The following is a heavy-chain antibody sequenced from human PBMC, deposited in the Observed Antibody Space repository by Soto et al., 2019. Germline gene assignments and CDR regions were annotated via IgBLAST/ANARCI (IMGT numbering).Heavy chain of an antibody. CDR1: GGSISSYY. V-gene: IGHV4-59*01. Sequence: SETLSLTCSVSGGSISSYYLSWIRQPPGKGLEWIGYIYYSGSTNYNPSLKSRVTISVDTSKNQFSLKLSSVTAADTAVYYCARGMAEEQIFYYFDYWGQGALVTVSS. J-gene: IGHJ4*02. CDR2: IYYSGST. D-gene: IGHD3-9*01. CDR3: ARGMAEEQIFYYFDY.